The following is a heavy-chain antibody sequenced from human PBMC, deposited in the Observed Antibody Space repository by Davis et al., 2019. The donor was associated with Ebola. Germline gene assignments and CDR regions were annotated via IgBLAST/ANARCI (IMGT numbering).Heavy chain of an antibody. CDR1: GGTFSSYT. D-gene: IGHD6-13*01. Sequence: AASVKVSCKASGGTFSSYTISWVRQAPGQGLEWMGRIIPILGIANYAQKFQSRVTITADKSTSTAYMELSSLRSEDTAVYYCAREGVSQGWFDPWGQGTLVTVSS. J-gene: IGHJ5*02. V-gene: IGHV1-69*04. CDR3: AREGVSQGWFDP. CDR2: IIPILGIA.